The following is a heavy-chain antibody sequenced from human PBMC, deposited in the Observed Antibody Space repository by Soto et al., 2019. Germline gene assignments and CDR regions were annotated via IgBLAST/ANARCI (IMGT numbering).Heavy chain of an antibody. J-gene: IGHJ6*02. D-gene: IGHD3-10*01. Sequence: SETLSLTCTVSGGSISSYYWSWIRQPPGKGLEWIGYIYYSGSTNYNPSLKSRVTISVDTSKNQFSLKLSSVTAADTAVYYCARGTREARGVSSPAYGMDVWGQGTTVTVSS. CDR1: GGSISSYY. V-gene: IGHV4-59*01. CDR3: ARGTREARGVSSPAYGMDV. CDR2: IYYSGST.